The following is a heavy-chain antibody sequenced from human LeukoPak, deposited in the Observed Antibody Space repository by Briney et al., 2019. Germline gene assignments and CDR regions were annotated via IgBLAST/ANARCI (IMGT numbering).Heavy chain of an antibody. Sequence: GASVKVSCKASGYSFTGYYLNWVRQTPGQGLEWMGPINLSTGGTNYAERFQGRVTMTRDTSISTAYMELSRLRSDDTAVYYCARTNGYDSTIDYWGQGTLVTVSS. CDR3: ARTNGYDSTIDY. V-gene: IGHV1-2*06. J-gene: IGHJ4*02. D-gene: IGHD5-12*01. CDR1: GYSFTGYY. CDR2: INLSTGGT.